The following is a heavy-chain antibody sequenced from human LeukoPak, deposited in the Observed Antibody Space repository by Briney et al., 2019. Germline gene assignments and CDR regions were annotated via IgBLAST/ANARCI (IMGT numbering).Heavy chain of an antibody. V-gene: IGHV1-2*02. CDR2: INPNSGGT. Sequence: GASVKVSCKASGYTFTGYYMHWVRQAPGQGLEWMGWINPNSGGTNHAQKFQGRVTMTRDTSISTAYMELSRLRSDDTAVYYCARNDYGDYEMAPDYWGQGTLVTVSS. CDR3: ARNDYGDYEMAPDY. D-gene: IGHD4-17*01. CDR1: GYTFTGYY. J-gene: IGHJ4*02.